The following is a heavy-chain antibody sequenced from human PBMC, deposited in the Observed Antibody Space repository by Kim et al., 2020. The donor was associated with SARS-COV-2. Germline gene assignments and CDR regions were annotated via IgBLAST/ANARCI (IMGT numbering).Heavy chain of an antibody. CDR1: GYSFTSYW. CDR3: ARRPEEWFGEGSLGYFDY. CDR2: IYPGDSDT. V-gene: IGHV5-51*01. Sequence: GESLKISCKCSGYSFTSYWIGWVRQMPGKGLEWMGIIYPGDSDTRYSPSFQGQVTISADKSISTAYLQWSSLKASDTAMYYCARRPEEWFGEGSLGYFDYWGQGTLVTVSS. J-gene: IGHJ4*02. D-gene: IGHD3-10*01.